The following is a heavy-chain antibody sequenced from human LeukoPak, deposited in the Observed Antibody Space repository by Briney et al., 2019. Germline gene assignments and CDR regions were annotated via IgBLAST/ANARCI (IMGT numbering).Heavy chain of an antibody. Sequence: ASVKVSCKASGYTFTGYYMHWVRQAPGQGLEWMGWINPNSGGTNYAQKFQGWVTMTRDTSISTAYMELSRLRSDDTAVYYCAREIAVAGEGYFDYWGQGTLVTVSS. V-gene: IGHV1-2*04. CDR3: AREIAVAGEGYFDY. CDR1: GYTFTGYY. D-gene: IGHD6-19*01. J-gene: IGHJ4*02. CDR2: INPNSGGT.